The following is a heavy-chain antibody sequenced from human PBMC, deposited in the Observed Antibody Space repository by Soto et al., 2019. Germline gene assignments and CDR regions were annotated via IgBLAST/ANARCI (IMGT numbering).Heavy chain of an antibody. J-gene: IGHJ4*02. CDR1: GFTCSDYG. CDR2: ITGGGSA. Sequence: EVQLLESGGALVQPGGSLRLSCVVSGFTCSDYGMSWVRQAPGKGPEWVAAITGGGSAYYANSVRGRFTVSRDNSKNTVYLQMNSLRAEDTAVFYCAKGPYSDANGYFGYWGQGTLVTVSS. V-gene: IGHV3-23*01. D-gene: IGHD3-16*01. CDR3: AKGPYSDANGYFGY.